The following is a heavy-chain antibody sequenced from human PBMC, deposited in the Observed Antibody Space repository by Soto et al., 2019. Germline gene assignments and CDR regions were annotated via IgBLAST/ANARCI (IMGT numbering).Heavy chain of an antibody. J-gene: IGHJ4*02. Sequence: ASVKVSCKASGYTFTSYAMHWVRQAPGQRLEWMGWINAGNGNTKYSQKFQGRVTITRDTSASTAYMELSSLRSEYTSVYYCAREDRYYDFWSGYYFWGQGTLVTVSS. CDR1: GYTFTSYA. CDR2: INAGNGNT. D-gene: IGHD3-3*01. V-gene: IGHV1-3*01. CDR3: AREDRYYDFWSGYYF.